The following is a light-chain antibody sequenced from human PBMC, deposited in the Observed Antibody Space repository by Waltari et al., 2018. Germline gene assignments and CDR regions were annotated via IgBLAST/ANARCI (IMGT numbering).Light chain of an antibody. V-gene: IGLV2-23*02. CDR2: EVS. CDR1: SRDVGSYKL. Sequence: QSALTQPAPVSGSPGQSITISCTGTSRDVGSYKLVSWYQQHPGKAPKLLIYEVSERPSGVSNRFHGSKSGNTASLTISGLQAEDEADYYCCSYAGSRTSVFGGGTKLTVL. J-gene: IGLJ2*01. CDR3: CSYAGSRTSV.